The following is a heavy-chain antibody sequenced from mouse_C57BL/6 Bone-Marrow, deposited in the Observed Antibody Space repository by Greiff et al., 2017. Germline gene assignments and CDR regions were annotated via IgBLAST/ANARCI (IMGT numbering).Heavy chain of an antibody. Sequence: QVQLKESGPGLVAPSQSLSITCTVSGFSLTSYGVHWVRQPPGKGLEWLVVIWSDGSTTYNSALKSRLSISKDNSKSQVFLKMNSLQTDDTAMYYCARHKGGNCSSSCYAMDFWGEGTSVTVSS. V-gene: IGHV2-6-1*01. CDR3: ARHKGGNCSSSCYAMDF. D-gene: IGHD1-1*01. CDR2: IWSDGST. J-gene: IGHJ4*01. CDR1: GFSLTSYG.